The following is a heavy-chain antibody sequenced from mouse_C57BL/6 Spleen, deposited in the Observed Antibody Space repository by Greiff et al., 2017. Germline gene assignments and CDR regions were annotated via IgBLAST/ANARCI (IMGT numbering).Heavy chain of an antibody. Sequence: QVQLQQPGAELVRPGSSVKLSCTASGYTFTSYWMHWVKQRPIQGLEWIGNIDPSDSETHYNQKFKDKATLTVDKSSSTAYMQLSSLTAEDSAVYYCARSYDYGGFDYWGQGTTLTVSS. CDR3: ARSYDYGGFDY. CDR2: IDPSDSET. CDR1: GYTFTSYW. J-gene: IGHJ2*01. D-gene: IGHD1-1*01. V-gene: IGHV1-52*01.